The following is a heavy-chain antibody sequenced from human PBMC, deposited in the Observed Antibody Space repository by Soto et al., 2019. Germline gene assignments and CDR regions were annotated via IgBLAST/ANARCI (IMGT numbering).Heavy chain of an antibody. D-gene: IGHD7-27*01. CDR1: GGTFSSYA. CDR3: ARDSVTGHEGRYYFDY. Sequence: QVQLVQSGAEGKKPGSSVKVSCKASGGTFSSYAISWVRQAPGQGLEWMGGIIPIFGTANYAQKFQGRVTITADESTSTAYMELSSLRSEDTAVYYCARDSVTGHEGRYYFDYWGQGTLVTVSS. J-gene: IGHJ4*02. V-gene: IGHV1-69*01. CDR2: IIPIFGTA.